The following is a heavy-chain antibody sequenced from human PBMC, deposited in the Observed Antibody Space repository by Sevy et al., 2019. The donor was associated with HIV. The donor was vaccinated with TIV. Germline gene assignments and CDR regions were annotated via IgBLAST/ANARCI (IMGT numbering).Heavy chain of an antibody. V-gene: IGHV3-15*01. CDR3: TTDREGATIYYYYGMDV. D-gene: IGHD1-26*01. J-gene: IGHJ6*02. CDR2: IKSKTDGGTT. CDR1: GFTFSNAW. Sequence: GGSLRLSCAASGFTFSNAWMSWVRQAPGKGLEWVGRIKSKTDGGTTDYAAPVKGRFTIPRDDSKNTLYLQMNSLKTEDTAVYYCTTDREGATIYYYYGMDVWGQGTTVTVSS.